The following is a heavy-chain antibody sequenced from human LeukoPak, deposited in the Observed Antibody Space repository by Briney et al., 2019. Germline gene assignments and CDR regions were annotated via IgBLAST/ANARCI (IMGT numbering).Heavy chain of an antibody. J-gene: IGHJ5*02. Sequence: SETLSLTCTVSGGSISSGDYYWSWIRQPPGKGLEWIGYIYYSGSTYYNPSLKSRVTISVDTSKNQFSLKLSSVTVADTAVYYCARSLVYYYDSSPWGQGTLVTVSS. V-gene: IGHV4-30-4*01. CDR2: IYYSGST. D-gene: IGHD3-22*01. CDR1: GGSISSGDYY. CDR3: ARSLVYYYDSSP.